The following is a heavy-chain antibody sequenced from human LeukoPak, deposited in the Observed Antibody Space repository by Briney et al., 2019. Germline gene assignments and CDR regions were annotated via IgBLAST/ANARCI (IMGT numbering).Heavy chain of an antibody. D-gene: IGHD6-19*01. V-gene: IGHV3-33*08. CDR2: IWSDGSSK. Sequence: GGSLRLSCAASGFTFSSYGMHGVRQAPGKGLEWVAVIWSDGSSKHYGDSVKGRFTISRDNSKNTLYLQMNSLRAEDTAVYHCARGQSPSYFDMDVWGQGTTVTVSS. CDR1: GFTFSSYG. CDR3: ARGQSPSYFDMDV. J-gene: IGHJ6*02.